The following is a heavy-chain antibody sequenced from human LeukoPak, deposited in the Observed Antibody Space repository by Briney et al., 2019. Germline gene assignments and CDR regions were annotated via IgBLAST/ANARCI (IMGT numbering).Heavy chain of an antibody. CDR2: IKQDGGET. CDR1: GFPFSSYW. D-gene: IGHD2-21*01. J-gene: IGHJ4*02. V-gene: IGHV3-7*01. CDR3: AKPACGGDCPRYYFDY. Sequence: AGGSLRLSCAASGFPFSSYWMAWVRQAPGKGLEWVASIKQDGGETFYVDSVKGRFTISRDNAENTLYLQMNSLRAEDTAVYYCAKPACGGDCPRYYFDYWGQGTLVTVSS.